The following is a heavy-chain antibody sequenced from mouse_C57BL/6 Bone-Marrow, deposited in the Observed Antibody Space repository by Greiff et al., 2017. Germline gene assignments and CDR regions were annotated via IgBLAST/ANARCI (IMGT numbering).Heavy chain of an antibody. CDR3: VRHVPGTGYFDV. D-gene: IGHD4-1*01. Sequence: EVKLVESGGGLVQPKGSLKLSCAASGFSFNTYAMNWVRQAPGKGLEWVARIRSKSNNYATYYADSVKDRFTISRDDSESMLYLQMNNLKTEDTAMYYCVRHVPGTGYFDVWGTGTTVTVSS. V-gene: IGHV10-1*01. J-gene: IGHJ1*03. CDR2: IRSKSNNYAT. CDR1: GFSFNTYA.